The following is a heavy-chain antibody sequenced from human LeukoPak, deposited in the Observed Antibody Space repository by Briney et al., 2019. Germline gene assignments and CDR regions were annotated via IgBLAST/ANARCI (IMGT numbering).Heavy chain of an antibody. D-gene: IGHD2-15*01. CDR3: ARLTLAATGRYFDY. V-gene: IGHV4-34*01. J-gene: IGHJ4*02. CDR1: GGSFSGYY. CDR2: INHSGGT. Sequence: PSETLSLTCAVYGGSFSGYYWSWIRQPPGKGLKWIGEINHSGGTNYNPSLKSRVTISVDTSKNQFSLKLSSVTAADTAVYYCARLTLAATGRYFDYWGQGSLVTVSS.